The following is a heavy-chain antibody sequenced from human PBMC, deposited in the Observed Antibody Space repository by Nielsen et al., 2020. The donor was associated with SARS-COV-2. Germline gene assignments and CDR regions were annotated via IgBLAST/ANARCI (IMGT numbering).Heavy chain of an antibody. V-gene: IGHV3-48*01. D-gene: IGHD2-15*01. J-gene: IGHJ4*02. CDR3: ARDQIYYFDY. CDR1: GFTFSSYS. Sequence: GESLKISCAASGFTFSSYSMNWVRQAPGKGLEWVSYISSSSSTIYYADSVKGRFTISRDNSKNTLYLQMNSLRAEDTAVYYCARDQIYYFDYWGQGTLVTVSS. CDR2: ISSSSSTI.